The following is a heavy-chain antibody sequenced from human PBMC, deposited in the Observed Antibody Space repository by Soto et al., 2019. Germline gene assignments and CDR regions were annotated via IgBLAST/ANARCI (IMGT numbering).Heavy chain of an antibody. CDR3: ARDDTTGLFDF. CDR2: ISHTGRT. CDR1: TGSMMTYY. V-gene: IGHV4-59*01. D-gene: IGHD4-17*01. J-gene: IGHJ4*02. Sequence: PSETLSLTCSVSTGSMMTYYWTWIRQSPGKGLEWIGQISHTGRTKYNPSLESRVTISVDTSRKQFSLKLTSVTAADTALYYCARDDTTGLFDFWGQGTLVTVS.